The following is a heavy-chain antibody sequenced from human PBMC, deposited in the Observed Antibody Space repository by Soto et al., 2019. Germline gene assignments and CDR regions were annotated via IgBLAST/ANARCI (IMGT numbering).Heavy chain of an antibody. V-gene: IGHV1-69*04. Sequence: QVQLVQSGAEVKRPGSSVKVSCKASGDTFNFHSSNWVRQAPGLGLEWMGRVNPILSMSNFAQRFQGRVTMTADKSTSTAYMELSGLRSEDTAIYYCATSYGSGYRALDYWGQGALVTVSS. J-gene: IGHJ4*02. CDR2: VNPILSMS. CDR1: GDTFNFHS. D-gene: IGHD3-10*01. CDR3: ATSYGSGYRALDY.